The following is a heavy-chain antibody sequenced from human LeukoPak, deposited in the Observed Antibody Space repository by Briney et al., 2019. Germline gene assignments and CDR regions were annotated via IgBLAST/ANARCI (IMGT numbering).Heavy chain of an antibody. Sequence: SETLSLTCTVSGGSISSSSYYWGWIRQPPGNGLEWIGSIYYSGSTYYNPSLKSRVTISVDTSKNQFSLKLSSVTAADTAVYYCARDRASDAFDIWGQGTMVTVSS. V-gene: IGHV4-39*07. CDR1: GGSISSSSYY. J-gene: IGHJ3*02. D-gene: IGHD3-10*01. CDR3: ARDRASDAFDI. CDR2: IYYSGST.